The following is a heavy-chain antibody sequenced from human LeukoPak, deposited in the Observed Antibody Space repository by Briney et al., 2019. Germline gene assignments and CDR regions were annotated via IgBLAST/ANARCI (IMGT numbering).Heavy chain of an antibody. Sequence: SETLSLTCIVSGGSISNSSYYWGWIRQPPGKGLEWIGSIYYSGSTYYNPSLKSRVTISVDTSKNQFSLKLTSVTAADTAVYYCARHWVVTPNYWGQGTLVTVSS. CDR3: ARHWVVTPNY. D-gene: IGHD4-23*01. V-gene: IGHV4-39*01. CDR2: IYYSGST. CDR1: GGSISNSSYY. J-gene: IGHJ4*02.